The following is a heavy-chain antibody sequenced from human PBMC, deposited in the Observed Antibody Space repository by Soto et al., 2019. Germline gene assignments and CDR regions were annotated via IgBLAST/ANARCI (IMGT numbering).Heavy chain of an antibody. CDR1: GFSLSTSGVG. D-gene: IGHD2-15*01. V-gene: IGHV2-5*02. J-gene: IGHJ5*02. CDR2: IYWDDDK. CDR3: AHRWYAFWFDP. Sequence: QITLKESGPTLVKPTQTLTLTCTFSGFSLSTSGVGVGWIRQPPGKALEWLALIYWDDDKRYSPSLKSRLTXTMXTSKYQVVLTMTNMDPVDTATYYCAHRWYAFWFDPWGQGTLVTVSS.